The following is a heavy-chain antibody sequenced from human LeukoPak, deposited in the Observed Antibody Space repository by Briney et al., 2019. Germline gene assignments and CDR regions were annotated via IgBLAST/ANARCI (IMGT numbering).Heavy chain of an antibody. J-gene: IGHJ4*02. D-gene: IGHD2-21*01. Sequence: GGSLRLSCAASGFIFSHYTMTWVRQAPGKGLEWVSSINGSGDATKYADSVMGRFTISRDNSKNTVSLQMNSLRAEDTAVYYCTKSDCGSDGCKLLNYWGQGTLVTASS. CDR3: TKSDCGSDGCKLLNY. V-gene: IGHV3-23*01. CDR1: GFIFSHYT. CDR2: INGSGDAT.